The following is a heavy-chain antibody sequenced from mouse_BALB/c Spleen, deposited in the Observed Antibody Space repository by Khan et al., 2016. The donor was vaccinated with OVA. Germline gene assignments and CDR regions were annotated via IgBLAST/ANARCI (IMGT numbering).Heavy chain of an antibody. CDR2: IYPGNSDT. D-gene: IGHD1-2*01. J-gene: IGHJ3*01. Sequence: VQLQQSGTVLARPGASVEMSCKASGYIFTSYWIHWVKQRPGQGLEWLGAIYPGNSDTNYNQRFKGKAKLTAVTSTNTAYMELSSLTNEDSAVEYCTRCGYWFAYWGQGTLVTVSA. V-gene: IGHV1-5*01. CDR1: GYIFTSYW. CDR3: TRCGYWFAY.